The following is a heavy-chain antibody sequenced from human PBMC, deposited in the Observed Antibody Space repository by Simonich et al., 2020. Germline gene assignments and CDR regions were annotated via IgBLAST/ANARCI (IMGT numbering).Heavy chain of an antibody. CDR1: GYTFTGYY. CDR3: AIYSPSIAARPYWYFDL. V-gene: IGHV1-2*02. J-gene: IGHJ2*01. CDR2: INPNRGGT. D-gene: IGHD6-6*01. Sequence: QVQLVQSGAEVKKPGASVKVSCKASGYTFTGYYMHWVRQAPGQGLEWMGWINPNRGGTNYAQKFQGRVTMTRDTSISTAYMELSRLRSDDTAVYYGAIYSPSIAARPYWYFDLWGRGTLVTVSS.